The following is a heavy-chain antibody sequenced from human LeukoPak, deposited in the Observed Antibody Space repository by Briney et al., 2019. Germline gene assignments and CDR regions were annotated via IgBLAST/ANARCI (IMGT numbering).Heavy chain of an antibody. Sequence: SETLSLTCAVYGGSFSGYYWSWLRQPPGKGLEWIGEINHSGSTNYNPSLKSRVTISVDTSKNQFSLKLSSVTAADTAVYYCASQLFVPAAFDYWGQGTLVTVSS. CDR3: ASQLFVPAAFDY. V-gene: IGHV4-34*01. CDR2: INHSGST. J-gene: IGHJ4*02. CDR1: GGSFSGYY. D-gene: IGHD2-2*01.